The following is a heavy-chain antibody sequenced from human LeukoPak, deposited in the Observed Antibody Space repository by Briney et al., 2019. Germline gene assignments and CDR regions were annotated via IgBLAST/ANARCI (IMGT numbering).Heavy chain of an antibody. J-gene: IGHJ4*02. D-gene: IGHD3-22*01. V-gene: IGHV3-23*01. CDR2: ISGSGGST. CDR1: GFTFSSYA. CDR3: ARHRAGYYDTSGYYYDY. Sequence: GASLRLSCAASGFTFSSYAMSWVRQAPGKGLEWVSAISGSGGSTYYADSVKGRFTISRDNSKNTLYLQVNSLRAEDTAVYYCARHRAGYYDTSGYYYDYWGQGTLVTVSS.